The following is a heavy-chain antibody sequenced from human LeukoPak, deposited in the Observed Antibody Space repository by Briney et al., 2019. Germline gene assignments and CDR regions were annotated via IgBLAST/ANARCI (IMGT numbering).Heavy chain of an antibody. Sequence: GGSLRLSCAASGFTFSSYAMHWVRQAPGKGLEWVAVISYDGSNKYYADSVKGRFTISRDNAKNSLYLQMNSLRAEDTAVYYCARGVDTVSRAFDIWGQGTMVTVSS. D-gene: IGHD4-17*01. CDR2: ISYDGSNK. CDR1: GFTFSSYA. V-gene: IGHV3-30-3*01. CDR3: ARGVDTVSRAFDI. J-gene: IGHJ3*02.